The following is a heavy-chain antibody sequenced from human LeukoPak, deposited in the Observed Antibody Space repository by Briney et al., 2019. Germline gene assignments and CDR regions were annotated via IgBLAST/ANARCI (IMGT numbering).Heavy chain of an antibody. J-gene: IGHJ4*02. Sequence: GGSLRLSCTASGFTFSSYAMSWVRQAPGKGLEWVSGFSVSDATTYYADSVKGRFTISRDNSKNTLYLQMNSLRAEDTAVYYCARDQVLLWFGELWGGYYFDYWGQGTLVTVSS. V-gene: IGHV3-23*01. CDR2: FSVSDATT. CDR3: ARDQVLLWFGELWGGYYFDY. CDR1: GFTFSSYA. D-gene: IGHD3-10*01.